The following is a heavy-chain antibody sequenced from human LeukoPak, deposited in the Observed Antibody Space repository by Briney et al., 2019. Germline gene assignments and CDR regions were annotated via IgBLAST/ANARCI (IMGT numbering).Heavy chain of an antibody. J-gene: IGHJ4*02. CDR2: ISSSSSYI. V-gene: IGHV3-21*01. D-gene: IGHD6-19*01. CDR1: GFTFSSYS. Sequence: GGSPRLSCAASGFTFSSYSMNWVRQAPGKGLEWVSSISSSSSYIYYADSVKGRFTISRDNAKNSLYLQMNSLRAEDTAVYYCASGIAVAGTDDYWGQGTLVTVSS. CDR3: ASGIAVAGTDDY.